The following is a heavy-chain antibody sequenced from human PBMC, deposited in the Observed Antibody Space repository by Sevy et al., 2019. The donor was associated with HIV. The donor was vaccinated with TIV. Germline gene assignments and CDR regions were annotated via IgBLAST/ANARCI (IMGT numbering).Heavy chain of an antibody. CDR3: ARDQHHVGWPLDY. CDR2: IWYDGNNQ. D-gene: IGHD6-13*01. J-gene: IGHJ4*02. V-gene: IGHV3-33*01. Sequence: LSLTCAASGFTFSSYGMHWVRQAPGKGLEWVGVIWYDGNNQYYADSVKGRFTISRDNSKNTLYLQMNSLRPEDTAVYYCARDQHHVGWPLDYWGQGTLVTVSS. CDR1: GFTFSSYG.